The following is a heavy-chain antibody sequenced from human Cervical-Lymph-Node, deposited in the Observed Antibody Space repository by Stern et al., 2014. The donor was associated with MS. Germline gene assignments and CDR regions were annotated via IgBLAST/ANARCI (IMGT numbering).Heavy chain of an antibody. CDR2: MYHSGSD. D-gene: IGHD2-2*01. V-gene: IGHV4-39*01. CDR1: GDSIRSDGFS. J-gene: IGHJ4*02. CDR3: ARQRAPTYSTSWYFDN. Sequence: QVQLMQSGPGLVEPSETLSLSCTVSGDSIRSDGFSWGWIRQSPGKGLEWIGSMYHSGSDFHNPSLHSRVTMSVDTSKNQFSLKMNSVTAADTGAYFCARQRAPTYSTSWYFDNWGRGTLVTVSS.